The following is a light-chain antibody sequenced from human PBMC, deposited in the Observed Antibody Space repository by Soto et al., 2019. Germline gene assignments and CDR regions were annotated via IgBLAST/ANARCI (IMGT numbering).Light chain of an antibody. J-gene: IGLJ3*02. CDR1: SSNIGDNF. Sequence: QSVLTQPPSASGTPGQRGTMSCSGSSSNIGDNFVYWYQHLPGTAPKLLIFRNDHRPSGVPARVSASKSGTSASLAISGLRSEDVADYYCAAWDDSLSAWVFGGGTKLTVL. CDR2: RND. CDR3: AAWDDSLSAWV. V-gene: IGLV1-47*01.